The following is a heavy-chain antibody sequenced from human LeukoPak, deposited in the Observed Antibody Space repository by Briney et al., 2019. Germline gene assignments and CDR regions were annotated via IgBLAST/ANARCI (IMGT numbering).Heavy chain of an antibody. Sequence: SETLSLTCTVSGGSISSYYWSWIRQPPGKGLEWIGYIYYSGSTNYNPSLKSRVTISVDTSKNQFSLKPSSATAADTAVYYCAITVAGTFAFDIWGQGTMVTVSS. CDR3: AITVAGTFAFDI. V-gene: IGHV4-59*01. CDR2: IYYSGST. D-gene: IGHD6-19*01. J-gene: IGHJ3*02. CDR1: GGSISSYY.